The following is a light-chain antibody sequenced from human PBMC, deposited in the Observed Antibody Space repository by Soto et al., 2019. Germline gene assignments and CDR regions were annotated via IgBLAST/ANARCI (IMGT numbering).Light chain of an antibody. CDR1: QDISNY. CDR2: DAS. J-gene: IGKJ3*01. CDR3: QQYDNLPFT. V-gene: IGKV1-33*01. Sequence: DLQMTQSPSSLSASVGDRVTITCQASQDISNYLNWYQHKPVKAPKILISDASNLETGVPSSFSGSGSGTDFTFTISRLQPEDIATYYCQQYDNLPFTFGPGTKVDIK.